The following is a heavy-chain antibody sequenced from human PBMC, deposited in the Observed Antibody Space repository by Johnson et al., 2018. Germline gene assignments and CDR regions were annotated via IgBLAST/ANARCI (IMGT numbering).Heavy chain of an antibody. V-gene: IGHV3-21*06. CDR2: FSSSSSYI. D-gene: IGHD3-16*01. CDR1: GFTFSSYS. J-gene: IGHJ3*02. Sequence: VQLVESGGGVVQPGGSLRLSCAASGFTFSSYSMNWVRQAPGKGLEWVSSFSSSSSYIYYADPVKGRFTISRDNSRNTVYLQMNNLRVEDTAVYYCAKDLSGSYVSDIWGQGTMVIVSS. CDR3: AKDLSGSYVSDI.